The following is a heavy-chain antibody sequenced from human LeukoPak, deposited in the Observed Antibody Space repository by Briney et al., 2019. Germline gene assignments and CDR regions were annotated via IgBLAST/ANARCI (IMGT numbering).Heavy chain of an antibody. Sequence: TGGSLRLSCAASGFTFSSYAMSWVRQAPGKELEWVSAISGSGGSTYYADSVKGRFTISRDNSKNTLYLQMNSLRAEDTAVYYCAKILGSGSPLIDYWGQGTLVTVSS. J-gene: IGHJ4*02. CDR3: AKILGSGSPLIDY. D-gene: IGHD3-10*01. CDR2: ISGSGGST. V-gene: IGHV3-23*01. CDR1: GFTFSSYA.